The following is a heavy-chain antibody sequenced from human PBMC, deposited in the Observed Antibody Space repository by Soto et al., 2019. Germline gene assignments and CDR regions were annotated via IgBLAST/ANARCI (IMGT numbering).Heavy chain of an antibody. D-gene: IGHD3-22*01. CDR2: ISSSSSYI. CDR1: VFTVSSYT. V-gene: IGHV3-21*01. Sequence: GSLRLSGAASVFTVSSYTMNWVRQAPGKGLEWVSSISSSSSYIYYADSVKGRFTISRDNAKNSLYLQMNSLRAEDTAVYYCARSYDSSGYYFLYGMDVWGQGTTVTVSS. CDR3: ARSYDSSGYYFLYGMDV. J-gene: IGHJ6*02.